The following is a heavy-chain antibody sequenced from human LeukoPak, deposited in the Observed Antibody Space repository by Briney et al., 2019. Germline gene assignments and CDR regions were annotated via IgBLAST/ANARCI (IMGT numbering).Heavy chain of an antibody. CDR2: IRSKAYGGTT. V-gene: IGHV3-49*04. Sequence: GGSLRLSCTASGFTFGDYAMSWVRQAPGKGLEWVGFIRSKAYGGTTEYAASVKGRFTISRDDSKSIAYLQMNSLKTEDTAVYYCTRESSGYYYYFDYWGQGTLVTVSS. D-gene: IGHD3-22*01. CDR1: GFTFGDYA. CDR3: TRESSGYYYYFDY. J-gene: IGHJ4*02.